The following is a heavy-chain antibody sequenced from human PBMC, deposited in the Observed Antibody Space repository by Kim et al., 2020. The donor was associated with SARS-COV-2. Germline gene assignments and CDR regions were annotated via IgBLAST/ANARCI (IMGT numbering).Heavy chain of an antibody. D-gene: IGHD3-9*01. Sequence: TYCADSVKGRCTISRDNSKNTVYLQMNSLRAEDTAVYYCAKSLTWNAMDVWGQGTTVTVS. CDR2: T. CDR3: AKSLTWNAMDV. J-gene: IGHJ6*02. V-gene: IGHV3-23*01.